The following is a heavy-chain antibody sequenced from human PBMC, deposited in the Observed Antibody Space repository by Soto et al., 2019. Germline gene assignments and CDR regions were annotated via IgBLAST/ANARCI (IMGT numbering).Heavy chain of an antibody. CDR1: GGSFSGYY. CDR2: INHSGST. CDR3: ARGKSSSSWYRY. V-gene: IGHV4-34*01. D-gene: IGHD6-6*01. J-gene: IGHJ4*02. Sequence: TSETLSLTCAVYGGSFSGYYWSWIRQPPGKGLEWIGEINHSGSTNYNPSLKSRVTISVDTSKNQFSLKLSSVTAADTAVYYCARGKSSSSWYRYWGQGTLVTVSS.